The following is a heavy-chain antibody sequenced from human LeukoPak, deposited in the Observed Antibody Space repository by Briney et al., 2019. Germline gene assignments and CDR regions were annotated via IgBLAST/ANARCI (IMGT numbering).Heavy chain of an antibody. Sequence: GGSLRLSCAASGFTFSSYAMSWVRQAPGKGLEWVSAISGSGGSTYYADSVKGRCTISGDNSKSTLYLQMNSLRAEDTAVYYCARTRDYRFEYWGQGTLATVSS. J-gene: IGHJ4*02. CDR2: ISGSGGST. CDR1: GFTFSSYA. D-gene: IGHD4-17*01. V-gene: IGHV3-23*01. CDR3: ARTRDYRFEY.